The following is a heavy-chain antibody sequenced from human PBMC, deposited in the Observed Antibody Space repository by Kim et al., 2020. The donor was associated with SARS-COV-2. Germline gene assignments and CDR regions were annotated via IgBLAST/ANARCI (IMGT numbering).Heavy chain of an antibody. Sequence: GGSLRLSCAASGFTFSSYGMHWVRQAPGKGLEWVAVIWYDGSNKYYADSVKGRFTISRDNSKNTLYLQMNSLRAEDTAVYYCARAFRESPARYSSGWLNWFDPWGQGTLVTVSS. D-gene: IGHD6-19*01. V-gene: IGHV3-33*01. CDR2: IWYDGSNK. J-gene: IGHJ5*02. CDR1: GFTFSSYG. CDR3: ARAFRESPARYSSGWLNWFDP.